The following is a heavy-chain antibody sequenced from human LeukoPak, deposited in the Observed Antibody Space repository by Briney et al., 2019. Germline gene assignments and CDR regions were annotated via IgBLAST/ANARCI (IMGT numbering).Heavy chain of an antibody. D-gene: IGHD3-16*01. CDR2: ISGSGGST. Sequence: GGSLRLSCAASGFTFSSYAVSWVRQAPGKGLEWVSAISGSGGSTYYADSVKGRFTISRDNSKITLYLQMNSLRAEDTAVYYCANGNYDYVWGSYAYYWGQVTLVTVSS. CDR3: ANGNYDYVWGSYAYY. CDR1: GFTFSSYA. J-gene: IGHJ4*02. V-gene: IGHV3-23*01.